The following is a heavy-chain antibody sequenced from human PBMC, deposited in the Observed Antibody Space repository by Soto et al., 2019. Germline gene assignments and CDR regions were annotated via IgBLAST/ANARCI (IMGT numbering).Heavy chain of an antibody. CDR3: ARVGRWLQFSRNWFDP. D-gene: IGHD5-12*01. V-gene: IGHV1-69*13. CDR2: IIPIFGTA. J-gene: IGHJ5*02. CDR1: GGTFSSYA. Sequence: SVKVSCKASGGTFSSYAISWVRQAPGQGLEWMGGIIPIFGTANYAQKFQGRVTITADESTSTAYMELSSLRSEDTAVYYCARVGRWLQFSRNWFDPWGQGTLVTVSS.